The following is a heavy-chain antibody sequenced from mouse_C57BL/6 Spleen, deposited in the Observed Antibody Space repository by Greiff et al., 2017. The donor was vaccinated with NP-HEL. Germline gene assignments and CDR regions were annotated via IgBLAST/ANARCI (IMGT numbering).Heavy chain of an antibody. Sequence: VQLQQSGPELVKPGASVKISCKASGYAFSSSWLNWVKQRPGKGLEWIGRIYPGDGDTNYNGKFKGKATLTADKSSSTAYMQLSSLTSEDSAVYFCARLVDWYFDVWGTGTTVTVSS. V-gene: IGHV1-82*01. D-gene: IGHD1-1*02. CDR1: GYAFSSSW. J-gene: IGHJ1*03. CDR3: ARLVDWYFDV. CDR2: IYPGDGDT.